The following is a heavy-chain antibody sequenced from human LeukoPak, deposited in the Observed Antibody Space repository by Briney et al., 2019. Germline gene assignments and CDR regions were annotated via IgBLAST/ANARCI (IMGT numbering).Heavy chain of an antibody. D-gene: IGHD4-23*01. J-gene: IGHJ3*02. CDR1: GYSFTSYW. CDR2: IYPGDSDT. V-gene: IGHV5-51*01. CDR3: ARQPVGWTRSASMEAPDFDI. Sequence: GESLKISCKGSGYSFTSYWIGWVRQMPGKGLEWMGIIYPGDSDTRYSPSFQGQVTISADKSISTAYLQWSSLKASDTAMYYCARQPVGWTRSASMEAPDFDIWGQGTMVTVSS.